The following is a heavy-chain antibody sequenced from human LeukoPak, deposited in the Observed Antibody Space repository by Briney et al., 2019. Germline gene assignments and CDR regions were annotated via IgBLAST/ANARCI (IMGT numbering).Heavy chain of an antibody. CDR3: ARGGKATVVTM. CDR2: IYSSGST. V-gene: IGHV4-4*07. CDR1: GASINSYY. J-gene: IGHJ4*02. D-gene: IGHD4-23*01. Sequence: SETLSLTCTVSGASINSYYWSWIRQPAGKGLEWIGRIYSSGSTNYNPSLKSRVSMSVDTSKNQFSLKLTSVTAADTAVYYCARGGKATVVTMWGQGILVTVSS.